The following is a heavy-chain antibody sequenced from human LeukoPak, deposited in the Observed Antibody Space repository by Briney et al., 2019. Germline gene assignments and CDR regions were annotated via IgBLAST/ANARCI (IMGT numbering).Heavy chain of an antibody. CDR1: GVSIRTYY. J-gene: IGHJ4*02. CDR3: ARESSGYVGY. V-gene: IGHV4-59*01. CDR2: IYNSGST. D-gene: IGHD5-12*01. Sequence: SKTLSLTCAVSGVSIRTYYWSWVRQPPGKGLEWIGYIYNSGSTNYNPSLKSRVTISVDTSKNQFSLNLSSVTAADTAVYYCARESSGYVGYWGQGTLVTVSS.